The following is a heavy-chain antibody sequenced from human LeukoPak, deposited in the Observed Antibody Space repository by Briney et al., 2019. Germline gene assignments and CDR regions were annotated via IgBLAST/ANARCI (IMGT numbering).Heavy chain of an antibody. CDR3: AVAPGDY. Sequence: ASVKVSCKASGYTFTDYYIHWVRRAPGQGLEWMGWINPNSDYTFYAQKFQGRVTLTRDTSISTVYMELTTLTSDDTALYYCAVAPGDYWGQGTLVSVSA. V-gene: IGHV1-2*02. D-gene: IGHD2-21*01. CDR1: GYTFTDYY. CDR2: INPNSDYT. J-gene: IGHJ4*02.